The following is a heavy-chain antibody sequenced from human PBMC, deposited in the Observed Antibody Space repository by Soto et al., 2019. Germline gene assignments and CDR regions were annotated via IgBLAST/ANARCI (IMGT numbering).Heavy chain of an antibody. CDR1: GFTFSSHA. CDR2: ISGSDAGT. Sequence: EVQLLESGGGLVQPGGSLRLSCEASGFTFSSHAMSWVRQAPGKGLEWVSAISGSDAGTFDADSVRGRFTISRDNSKNRLYLHRTSLRVEYTAIHNRTKSPCTRSSGYFDLWAQGSLVTASS. D-gene: IGHD2-8*01. CDR3: TKSPCTRSSGYFDL. V-gene: IGHV3-23*01. J-gene: IGHJ4*02.